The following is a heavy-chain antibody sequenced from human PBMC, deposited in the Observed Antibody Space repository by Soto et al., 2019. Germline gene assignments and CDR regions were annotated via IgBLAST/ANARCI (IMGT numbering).Heavy chain of an antibody. Sequence: PGGSLRLSCAASVFTFSSYSMNWVRQAPGKGLEWVSYISSSSSTIYYADSVKGRFTISRDNAKNSLYLQMNSLRDEDTAVYYCARELGSGTPGYYYGMDVWGQGTTVTVSS. CDR1: VFTFSSYS. V-gene: IGHV3-48*02. CDR2: ISSSSSTI. J-gene: IGHJ6*02. CDR3: ARELGSGTPGYYYGMDV. D-gene: IGHD3-10*01.